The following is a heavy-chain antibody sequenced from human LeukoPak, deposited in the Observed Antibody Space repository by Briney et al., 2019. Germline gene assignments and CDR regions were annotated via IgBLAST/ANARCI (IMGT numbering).Heavy chain of an antibody. J-gene: IGHJ4*02. Sequence: GGSLRLSCAASGFTFSSYAMLWVRQAPGKGLEWVAVISSDGSNKYYTDSVKGRFTISRDDSKNTLYLQMNSLRPEDTAVYYCARDLSTITVAGTSWYDYWGQGTLVTVSA. CDR1: GFTFSSYA. V-gene: IGHV3-30-3*01. CDR2: ISSDGSNK. D-gene: IGHD6-19*01. CDR3: ARDLSTITVAGTSWYDY.